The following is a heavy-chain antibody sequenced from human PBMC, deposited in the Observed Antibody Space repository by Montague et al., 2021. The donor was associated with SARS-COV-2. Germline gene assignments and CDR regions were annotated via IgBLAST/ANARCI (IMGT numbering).Heavy chain of an antibody. J-gene: IGHJ5*02. Sequence: SLRLSCAASGFNFGVYEMNWVRQTPGKGLEWVSYINGGSSVMYYXDSVMGRFTISRDNAESSLYLQMNSLSAEDTAVYYCAPAVPVADDSWGQGTLVTVSS. D-gene: IGHD2-2*01. CDR2: INGGSSVM. CDR1: GFNFGVYE. V-gene: IGHV3-48*03. CDR3: APAVPVADDS.